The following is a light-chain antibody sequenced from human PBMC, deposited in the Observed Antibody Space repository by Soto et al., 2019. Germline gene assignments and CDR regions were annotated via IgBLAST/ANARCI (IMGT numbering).Light chain of an antibody. CDR1: SSDVGGYNY. CDR3: SSYTSSSTYV. J-gene: IGLJ1*01. CDR2: EVS. V-gene: IGLV2-14*01. Sequence: QSALTQPASVSVSPGQSITISCTATSSDVGGYNYVSWYQQHPGKAPKLMIYEVSNRPSGVSNRFSGSKSGNTASLTISGLQAEDEADYYCSSYTSSSTYVFGTGTKLTVL.